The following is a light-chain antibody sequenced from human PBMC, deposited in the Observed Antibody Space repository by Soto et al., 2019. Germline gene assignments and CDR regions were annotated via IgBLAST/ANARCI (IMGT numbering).Light chain of an antibody. V-gene: IGKV3-20*01. J-gene: IGKJ1*01. CDR2: GAS. Sequence: DIVLTLSPGTVSLSPGERATLSCRSSQSVSSSYLAWYQQKPGQAPRLLIYGASSRATGIPDRFSGSGSGTDFTLTISRLEPEDFAVYYCQLDGSSPQTFAQGTKVDI. CDR3: QLDGSSPQT. CDR1: QSVSSSY.